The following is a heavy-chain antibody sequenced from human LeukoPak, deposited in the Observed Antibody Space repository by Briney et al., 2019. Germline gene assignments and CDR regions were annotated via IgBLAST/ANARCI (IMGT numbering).Heavy chain of an antibody. Sequence: PGRSLRLSCAASGFTFSSYAMHWVRQAPGKGLEWVAVISYDGSNKYYADSVKGRFTISRDNSKNTLYLQMNSLRAEDTAVYYCAREMAYYYDSSGYSVRGQGTLVTASS. CDR3: AREMAYYYDSSGYSV. V-gene: IGHV3-30*04. CDR1: GFTFSSYA. J-gene: IGHJ4*02. CDR2: ISYDGSNK. D-gene: IGHD3-22*01.